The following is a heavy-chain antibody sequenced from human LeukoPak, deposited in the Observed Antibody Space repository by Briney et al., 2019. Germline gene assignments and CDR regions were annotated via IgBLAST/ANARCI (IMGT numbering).Heavy chain of an antibody. D-gene: IGHD2-15*01. J-gene: IGHJ4*02. CDR1: GFTFSSYA. V-gene: IGHV3-23*01. Sequence: PGGSLRLSCAAPGFTFSSYAMSWVRQAPGKGLEWVSGISGSGGSTYYADSVKGRFTISRDNSKNTLYLQMNSLRAEDTAVYFCAKGTSGYCSGGSCYPHRYFDYWGQGTLVTVSS. CDR3: AKGTSGYCSGGSCYPHRYFDY. CDR2: ISGSGGST.